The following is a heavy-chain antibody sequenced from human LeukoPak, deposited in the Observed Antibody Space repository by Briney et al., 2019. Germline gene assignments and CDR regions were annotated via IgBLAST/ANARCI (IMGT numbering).Heavy chain of an antibody. V-gene: IGHV4-59*01. CDR1: GGSISSYY. CDR2: IYYSGST. Sequence: SETLSLTXTVSGGSISSYYWSWIRQPPGKGLEWIGYIYYSGSTNYNPSLKSRVTISVDTSKNQFSLKLSSVTAADTAVYYCARVVYYDSSGYYEGDYYYYYYMDVWGKGTTVTVPS. J-gene: IGHJ6*03. D-gene: IGHD3-22*01. CDR3: ARVVYYDSSGYYEGDYYYYYYMDV.